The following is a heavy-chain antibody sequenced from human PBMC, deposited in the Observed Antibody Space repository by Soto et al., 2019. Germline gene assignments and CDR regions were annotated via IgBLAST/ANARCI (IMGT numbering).Heavy chain of an antibody. J-gene: IGHJ1*01. CDR3: ASRYSSGWLHEFVHH. CDR2: IFWNDEK. CDR1: GFSLSTSGVG. D-gene: IGHD6-19*01. V-gene: IGHV2-5*04. Sequence: QITLKESGPTLVKPTQPLTLTCTFSGFSLSTSGVGVGWIRQPPGKALEWLALIFWNDEKRYSPSLKNRLTIPKDTSKNQVVLTVTNMAPVDTGTYYCASRYSSGWLHEFVHHWGQGTLVTVSS.